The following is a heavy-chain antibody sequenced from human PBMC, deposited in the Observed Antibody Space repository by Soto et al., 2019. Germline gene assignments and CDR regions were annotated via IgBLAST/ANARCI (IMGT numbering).Heavy chain of an antibody. V-gene: IGHV4-31*03. CDR2: IYYSGST. Sequence: QVQLQESGPGLVKPSQTLSLTCTVSGGSISSGGYYWSWIRRHPGKGLEWIGYIYYSGSTYYNPSLKSRVTISVDTSKNQFSLKLSSVTAADTAVYYCARELVTTRGRSCIDYWGQGTLVTVSS. CDR1: GGSISSGGYY. CDR3: ARELVTTRGRSCIDY. J-gene: IGHJ4*02. D-gene: IGHD4-17*01.